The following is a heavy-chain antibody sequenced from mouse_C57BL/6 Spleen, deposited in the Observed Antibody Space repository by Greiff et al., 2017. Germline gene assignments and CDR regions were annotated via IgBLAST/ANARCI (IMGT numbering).Heavy chain of an antibody. CDR3: ARHEDKRGSSGYLFDY. Sequence: QVQLKQSGAELVKPGASVKMSCKASGYTFTEYTIHWVKQRSGQGLEWIGWFYPGSGSIKYNEKFKDKATLTADKSSSTVYMELSRLTSEDSAVYFCARHEDKRGSSGYLFDYWGQGTTLTVSS. CDR2: FYPGSGSI. D-gene: IGHD3-2*02. V-gene: IGHV1-62-2*01. CDR1: GYTFTEYT. J-gene: IGHJ2*01.